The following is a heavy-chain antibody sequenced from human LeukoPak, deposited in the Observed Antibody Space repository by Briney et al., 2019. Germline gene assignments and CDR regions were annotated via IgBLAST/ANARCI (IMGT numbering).Heavy chain of an antibody. CDR2: IDYSGST. D-gene: IGHD6-13*01. CDR3: ARSGGLYTSTWYFHH. J-gene: IGHJ1*01. CDR1: GGSISSYY. V-gene: IGHV4-59*01. Sequence: SETLSLTCTVYGGSISSYYWSWIRQPPGKGLGWIGYIDYSGSTIYNPCLKSRVTISVNTSKNQFALQLSSVTAADTAVYYCARSGGLYTSTWYFHHWGQGTLVTVSS.